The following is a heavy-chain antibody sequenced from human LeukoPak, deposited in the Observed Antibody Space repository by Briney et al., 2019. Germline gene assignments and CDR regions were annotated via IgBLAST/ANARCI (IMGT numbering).Heavy chain of an antibody. V-gene: IGHV3-72*01. CDR1: GFTCSDSY. J-gene: IGHJ3*02. D-gene: IGHD1-26*01. CDR2: SRDQVNSYSR. CDR3: AGSRGYSENHYDPFDI. Sequence: PGGSLTPSCVASGFTCSDSYVKWIRQAPGNGLEWAGGSRDQVNSYSRVYAGSVKDRLSMSRDESGDSLILQMNTLKTEDMTQYFCAGSRGYSENHYDPFDIWGQGTMVTVSS.